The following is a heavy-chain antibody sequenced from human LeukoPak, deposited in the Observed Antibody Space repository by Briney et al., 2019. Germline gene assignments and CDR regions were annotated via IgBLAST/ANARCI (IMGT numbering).Heavy chain of an antibody. J-gene: IGHJ3*02. V-gene: IGHV4-30-4*08. CDR2: IYYSGST. CDR3: ARTLYDSSGYLDAFDI. CDR1: GGSISSGDYY. D-gene: IGHD3-22*01. Sequence: TLSLTCTVSGGSISSGDYYWSWIRQPPGKGREWIGDIYYSGSTYYNPSLKSRITISVDTSKNQFSLKLSSVTAADAAVYYCARTLYDSSGYLDAFDIWGQGTMVTVSS.